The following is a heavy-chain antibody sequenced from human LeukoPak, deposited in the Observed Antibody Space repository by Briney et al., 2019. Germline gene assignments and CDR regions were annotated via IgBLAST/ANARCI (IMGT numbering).Heavy chain of an antibody. CDR1: GFTFDNYA. CDR3: AKDLDSTGWYDSPGDY. V-gene: IGHV3-23*01. J-gene: IGHJ4*02. CDR2: ISTTGTP. Sequence: GGSLRLSCAASGFTFDNYAMSWVRQAPGKGPEWVSLISTTGTPHYTDSVKGRFTISRDNSKNTLYLQMNILRVEDTAVYYCAKDLDSTGWYDSPGDYWGQGTLVTVSS. D-gene: IGHD6-19*01.